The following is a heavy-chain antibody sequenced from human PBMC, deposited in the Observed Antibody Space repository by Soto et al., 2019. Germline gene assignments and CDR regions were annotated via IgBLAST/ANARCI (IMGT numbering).Heavy chain of an antibody. D-gene: IGHD1-1*01. Sequence: EVQLVESGGGLVQPGGSLRLSCAASGFTFSTYSMNWVRKAPGKGLEWISYISRSSDFIYYADSVKGRFTISRDNAKNSLYRQMNSLGAEDTAMYYCVRDLNYSFDFWGQGTLVTVSS. J-gene: IGHJ4*02. CDR1: GFTFSTYS. CDR3: VRDLNYSFDF. V-gene: IGHV3-48*01. CDR2: ISRSSDFI.